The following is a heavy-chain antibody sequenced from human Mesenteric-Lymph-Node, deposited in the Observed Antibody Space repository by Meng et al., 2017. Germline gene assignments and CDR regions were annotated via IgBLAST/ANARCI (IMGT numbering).Heavy chain of an antibody. CDR2: IYHSGST. CDR1: GGSMSSTNW. Sequence: GSGPGLVKPSQTLPLTCAVSGGSMSSTNWWSLVRQPPGKGLEWIGEIYHSGSTNYNPSLKSRVSISVDKSKNQFSLKLSSVTAADTAVYYCARADKVRFDYWGQGTLVTVSS. CDR3: ARADKVRFDY. V-gene: IGHV4-4*02. J-gene: IGHJ4*02.